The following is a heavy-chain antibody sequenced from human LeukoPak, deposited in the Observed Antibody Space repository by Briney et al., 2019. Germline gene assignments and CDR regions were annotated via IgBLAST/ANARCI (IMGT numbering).Heavy chain of an antibody. CDR2: IYYSGST. CDR1: GGSISSYY. V-gene: IGHV4-59*08. CDR3: ACQTNDAFDI. Sequence: KPSETLSLTCTVSGGSISSYYWSWIRQPPGKGLEWIGYIYYSGSTNYNPSLKSRVTISVDTSKNQFSLKLSSVTAADTAVYYCACQTNDAFDIWGQGTMVTVSS. J-gene: IGHJ3*02.